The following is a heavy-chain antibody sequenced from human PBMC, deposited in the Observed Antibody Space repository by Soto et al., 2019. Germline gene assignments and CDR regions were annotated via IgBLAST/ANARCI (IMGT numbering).Heavy chain of an antibody. D-gene: IGHD3-10*01. Sequence: GGSLRLSCAASGFTFSTYAMSWVRQAPGKGLEWVSLISGSGGGTYYAGSVKGRFTTSRDNSKNTLYLQMNSLRAEDTAVYSCAKSRGSGTYFNPSDAVDFWGQGTMVTVSS. CDR2: ISGSGGGT. J-gene: IGHJ3*01. V-gene: IGHV3-23*01. CDR1: GFTFSTYA. CDR3: AKSRGSGTYFNPSDAVDF.